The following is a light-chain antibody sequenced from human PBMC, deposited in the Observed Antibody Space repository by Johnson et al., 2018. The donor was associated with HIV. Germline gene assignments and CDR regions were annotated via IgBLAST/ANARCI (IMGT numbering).Light chain of an antibody. J-gene: IGLJ1*01. V-gene: IGLV1-51*02. CDR2: EYN. CDR3: GTWDNSLSTGGV. CDR1: SSNIGNNY. Sequence: QSVLTQPPSVSAAPGQKVTISCSGSSSNIGNNYVSWYQQLPGTAPKLLIYEYNKRPSGIPDRFSGSKSGTSATLGITGLQTGDEADYYCGTWDNSLSTGGVFGTGTKVTVL.